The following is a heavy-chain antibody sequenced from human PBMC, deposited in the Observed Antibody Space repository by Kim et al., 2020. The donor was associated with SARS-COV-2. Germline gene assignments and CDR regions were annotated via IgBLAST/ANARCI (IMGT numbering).Heavy chain of an antibody. J-gene: IGHJ4*02. V-gene: IGHV1-46*01. D-gene: IGHD4-17*01. CDR3: ASEPLSTVTSPPTTFDY. Sequence: ASVKVSCKASGYTFTSYYMHWVRQAPGQGLEWMGIINPSGGSTSYAQKFQGRVTMTRDTSTSTVYMELSSLRSEDTAVYYCASEPLSTVTSPPTTFDYWGQGTLVTVSS. CDR2: INPSGGST. CDR1: GYTFTSYY.